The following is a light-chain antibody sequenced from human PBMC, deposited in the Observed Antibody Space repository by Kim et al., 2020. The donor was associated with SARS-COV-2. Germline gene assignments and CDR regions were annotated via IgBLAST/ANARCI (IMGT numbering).Light chain of an antibody. CDR1: SSDVGGYNH. J-gene: IGLJ3*02. Sequence: GQSITISGTGTSSDVGGYNHVCWYQQHPGKAPKLMIYDVSNRPSGVSNRFSGSKSGNTASLTISGLQAEDEADYYCSSYTSSITWVFGGGTQLTVL. CDR3: SSYTSSITWV. V-gene: IGLV2-14*03. CDR2: DVS.